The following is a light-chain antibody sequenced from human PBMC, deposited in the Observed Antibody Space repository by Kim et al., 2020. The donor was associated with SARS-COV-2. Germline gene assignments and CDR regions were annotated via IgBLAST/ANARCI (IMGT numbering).Light chain of an antibody. CDR2: RNN. V-gene: IGLV1-47*01. Sequence: ELTQPPSASGTPGQRVTISCSGSSSNIGSNYVYWYQQRPGTAPKLLIYRNNQRPSGVPDRFSGSKSGTSASLAISGLRSEDEADYYCAAWDDSLSVWVFGGGTQLTVL. CDR1: SSNIGSNY. J-gene: IGLJ3*02. CDR3: AAWDDSLSVWV.